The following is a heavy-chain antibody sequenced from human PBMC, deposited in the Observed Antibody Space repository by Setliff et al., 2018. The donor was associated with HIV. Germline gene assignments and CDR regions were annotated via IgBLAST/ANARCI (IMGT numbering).Heavy chain of an antibody. V-gene: IGHV5-51*01. D-gene: IGHD2-2*02. CDR2: IYPGDSDT. CDR3: ARQGCSSTSCYKDYYYYYGMDV. Sequence: PGESLKISCKGSGYSFTSYWIGWVRQMPGKGLEWMGIIYPGDSDTRYSPSFQGQVTISADKSISTAYLQWSSLKASDTATYYCARQGCSSTSCYKDYYYYYGMDVWGQGTTVTVSS. J-gene: IGHJ6*02. CDR1: GYSFTSYW.